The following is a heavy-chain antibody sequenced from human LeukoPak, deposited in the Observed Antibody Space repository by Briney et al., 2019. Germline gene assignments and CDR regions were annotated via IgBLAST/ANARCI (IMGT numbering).Heavy chain of an antibody. CDR1: GGSFSGYY. D-gene: IGHD2-2*01. Sequence: SETLSLTCAVYGGSFSGYYWSRIRQPPGKGLEWIGEINHSGSTNYNPSLKSRVTISVDTSKNQFSLKLSSVTAADTAVYYCARFLGHCSSTSCSDLYYFDYWGQGTLVTVSS. J-gene: IGHJ4*02. V-gene: IGHV4-34*01. CDR2: INHSGST. CDR3: ARFLGHCSSTSCSDLYYFDY.